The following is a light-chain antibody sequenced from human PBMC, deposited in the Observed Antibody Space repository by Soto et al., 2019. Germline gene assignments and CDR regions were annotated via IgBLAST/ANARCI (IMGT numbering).Light chain of an antibody. CDR3: QQYDSYSSGP. CDR1: QTINSW. J-gene: IGKJ1*01. V-gene: IGKV1-5*01. CDR2: DAS. Sequence: DIQMTQSPSTLSASVGDRVTITCRASQTINSWLARYQQKPGKAPKVLIFDASSLKTGVPSRFSGSGSGTEFTLTISNLQPDDFATYYCQQYDSYSSGPFGQGTKVDIK.